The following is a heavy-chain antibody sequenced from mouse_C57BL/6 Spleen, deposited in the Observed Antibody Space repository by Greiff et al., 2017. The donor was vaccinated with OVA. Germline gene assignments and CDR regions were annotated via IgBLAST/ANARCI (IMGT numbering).Heavy chain of an antibody. CDR1: GYSFTDYN. Sequence: EVKVVESGPELVKPGASVKISCKASGYSFTDYNMNWVKQSNGKSLEWIGVINPNYGTTSYNQKFKGKATLTVDQSSSTAYMQLNSLTSEDSAVYYCARDSYYYGSSYVDYWGQGTTLTVSS. D-gene: IGHD1-1*01. CDR3: ARDSYYYGSSYVDY. V-gene: IGHV1-39*01. CDR2: INPNYGTT. J-gene: IGHJ2*01.